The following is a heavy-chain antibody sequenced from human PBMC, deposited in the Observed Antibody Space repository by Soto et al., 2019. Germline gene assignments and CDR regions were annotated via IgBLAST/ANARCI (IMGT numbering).Heavy chain of an antibody. CDR1: GGTFSSYT. CDR2: IIPILGIA. J-gene: IGHJ5*02. D-gene: IGHD3-9*01. CDR3: ARDPPVYYDILTLDP. Sequence: GASVKVSCKASGGTFSSYTISWVRQAPGQGLEWMGRIIPILGIANYAQKFRGRVTITADKSTSTAYMELSSLRSEDTAVYYCARDPPVYYDILTLDPWGQGTLVTVSS. V-gene: IGHV1-69*04.